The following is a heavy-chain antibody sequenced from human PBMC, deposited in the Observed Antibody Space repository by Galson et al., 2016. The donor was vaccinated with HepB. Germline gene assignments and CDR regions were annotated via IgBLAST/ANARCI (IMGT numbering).Heavy chain of an antibody. CDR3: VRDGDHWNFDH. Sequence: SLRLSCAASGFTFSRYWMHWVRQAPGMGLEWVSRIKGDGSHTIYVDSVKGRFTISRDNAKNTLYLQVNNLRGEDTAVYYGVRDGDHWNFDHWGQGTLVTVSS. CDR1: GFTFSRYW. D-gene: IGHD1-1*01. J-gene: IGHJ4*02. CDR2: IKGDGSHT. V-gene: IGHV3-74*01.